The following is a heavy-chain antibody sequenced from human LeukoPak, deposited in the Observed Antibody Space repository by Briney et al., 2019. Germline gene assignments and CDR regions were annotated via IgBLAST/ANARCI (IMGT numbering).Heavy chain of an antibody. CDR3: MRDLSN. CDR2: IYHSGST. Sequence: SETLSLTCAVSGYSISSGYYWGWVRQPPGKGLEWIGNIYHSGSTSYNPSLKSRVTISLDTSNKHFSLKLNSVIAAGTAVYYCMRDLSNWGQGTLVTVSS. D-gene: IGHD3-3*02. J-gene: IGHJ4*02. V-gene: IGHV4-38-2*02. CDR1: GYSISSGYY.